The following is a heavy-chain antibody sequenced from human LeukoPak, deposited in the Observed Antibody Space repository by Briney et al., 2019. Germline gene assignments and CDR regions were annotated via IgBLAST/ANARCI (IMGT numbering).Heavy chain of an antibody. Sequence: QTGGSLRLSCAASGFTFSSYGMHWVRQAPGKGLEWVTYIHYDGSIKYYADSVKGRFTISRDNSKNTLYLQMNSLRVEDTAVYYGVKDGQLGFGDDYWGQGILVTVSS. CDR1: GFTFSSYG. CDR3: VKDGQLGFGDDY. CDR2: IHYDGSIK. J-gene: IGHJ4*02. D-gene: IGHD3-10*01. V-gene: IGHV3-30*02.